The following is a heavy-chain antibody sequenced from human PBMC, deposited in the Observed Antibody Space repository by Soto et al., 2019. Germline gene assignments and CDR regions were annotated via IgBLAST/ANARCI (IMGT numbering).Heavy chain of an antibody. D-gene: IGHD2-15*01. CDR3: ASRFRPLGYCSGGSCYDRNCYYYYGMDV. Sequence: GASVKVSCKASGGTFSSYAISWVRQAPGQGLEWRGGIIPIFGTANYAQKFQGRVTITADESTSTAYMELSSLRSEDTAVYYCASRFRPLGYCSGGSCYDRNCYYYYGMDVWGQGTTVTVSS. V-gene: IGHV1-69*13. CDR1: GGTFSSYA. CDR2: IIPIFGTA. J-gene: IGHJ6*02.